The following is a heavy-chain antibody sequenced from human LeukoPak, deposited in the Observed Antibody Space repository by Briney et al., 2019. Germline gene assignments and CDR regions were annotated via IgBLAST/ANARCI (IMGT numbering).Heavy chain of an antibody. D-gene: IGHD3-10*01. J-gene: IGHJ6*02. V-gene: IGHV4-59*01. Sequence: SETLSVTCTVSGGSISTYYWSWIRQPPGKGLEWIGSVHYTGSAYYNPSLKSRVTISVDTSRSQFSLRLSSVTAADTAVYHCASRVGRGYYGMDVWGQGTTVSVSS. CDR3: ASRVGRGYYGMDV. CDR2: VHYTGSA. CDR1: GGSISTYY.